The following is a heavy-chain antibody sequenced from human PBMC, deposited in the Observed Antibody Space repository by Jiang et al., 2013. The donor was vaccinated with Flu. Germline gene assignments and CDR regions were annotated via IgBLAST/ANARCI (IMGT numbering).Heavy chain of an antibody. Sequence: KPTQTLTLTCSVSGFSVSTSGMCVSWIRQPPGKALEWLALINGDDDKYYSTSLKTRLTISKDTSKNQVVLIMTNMDPVDTATYYCARTDFGYSYGSYYGMDVWGQGTTVTVS. J-gene: IGHJ6*02. V-gene: IGHV2-70*01. CDR1: GFSVSTSGMC. D-gene: IGHD5-18*01. CDR3: ARTDFGYSYGSYYGMDV. CDR2: INGDDDK.